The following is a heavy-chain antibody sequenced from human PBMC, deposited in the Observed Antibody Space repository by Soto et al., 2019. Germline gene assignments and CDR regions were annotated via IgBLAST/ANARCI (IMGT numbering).Heavy chain of an antibody. V-gene: IGHV3-33*01. Sequence: QVQLVESGGGVVQPGRSLRLACAASGFTFSSYGMHWVRQAPGKGLEWVAVLWYDGSTKYYADSVKGRFTISRDTSKNTLYLQMNSLRAEDTSVYYCARDQFGGYNYGAPAAWGQGTLVTVSS. D-gene: IGHD5-18*01. J-gene: IGHJ5*02. CDR1: GFTFSSYG. CDR3: ARDQFGGYNYGAPAA. CDR2: LWYDGSTK.